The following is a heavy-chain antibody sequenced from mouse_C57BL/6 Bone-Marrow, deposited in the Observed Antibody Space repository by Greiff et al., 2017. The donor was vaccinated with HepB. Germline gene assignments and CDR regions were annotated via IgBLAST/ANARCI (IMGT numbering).Heavy chain of an antibody. V-gene: IGHV1-15*01. J-gene: IGHJ1*03. CDR1: GYTFTDYE. CDR2: IDPETGGT. CDR3: TKDYGSSYGFDV. Sequence: VHLVESGAELVRPGASVTLSCKASGYTFTDYEMHWVKQTPVHGLEWIGAIDPETGGTAYNQKFKGKAILTADKSSSTAYMELRSLTSEDSAVYYCTKDYGSSYGFDVWGTGTTVTVSS. D-gene: IGHD1-1*01.